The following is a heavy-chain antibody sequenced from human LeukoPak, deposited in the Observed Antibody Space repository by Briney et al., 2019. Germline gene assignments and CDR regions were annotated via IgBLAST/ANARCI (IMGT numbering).Heavy chain of an antibody. CDR3: ARQIVLMVYATPSFGFGY. J-gene: IGHJ4*02. Sequence: GGSLRLSCAASGFTFSSYWMSWVRQAPGKGLEWVANIKQDGSEKYYVDSVKGRFTISRDNAKNSLYLQMNSLRAEDTAVYYCARQIVLMVYATPSFGFGYWGQGTLVTVSS. CDR2: IKQDGSEK. V-gene: IGHV3-7*01. CDR1: GFTFSSYW. D-gene: IGHD2-8*01.